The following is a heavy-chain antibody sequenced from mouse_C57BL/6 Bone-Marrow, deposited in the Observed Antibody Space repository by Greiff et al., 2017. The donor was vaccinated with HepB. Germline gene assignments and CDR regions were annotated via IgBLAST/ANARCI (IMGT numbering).Heavy chain of an antibody. CDR1: GFSFNTYA. CDR3: VRHETTVVHYAMDY. J-gene: IGHJ4*01. Sequence: EVKLVESGGGLVQPKGSLKLSCAASGFSFNTYAMNWVRQAPGKGLEWVARIRSKSNNYATYYADSVKDRFTISRDDSESMLYLQMNNLKTEDTAMYYCVRHETTVVHYAMDYWGQGTSVTVSS. CDR2: IRSKSNNYAT. V-gene: IGHV10-1*01. D-gene: IGHD1-1*01.